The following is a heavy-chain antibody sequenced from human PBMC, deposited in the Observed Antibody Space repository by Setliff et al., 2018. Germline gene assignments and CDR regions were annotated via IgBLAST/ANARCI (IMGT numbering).Heavy chain of an antibody. CDR2: IYTSGST. CDR3: ARGPQKFYSDTSGYYYDALYYYYMDV. Sequence: KPSETLSLTCGVSGGSISSYYWSWIRQPPWKGLEWIGYIYTSGSTNYNPSLKSRVTISLDTSKNQFSLKLSSLRSEDTAVYYCARGPQKFYSDTSGYYYDALYYYYMDVWGKGTTVTVS. D-gene: IGHD3-22*01. J-gene: IGHJ6*03. CDR1: GGSISSYY. V-gene: IGHV4-59*01.